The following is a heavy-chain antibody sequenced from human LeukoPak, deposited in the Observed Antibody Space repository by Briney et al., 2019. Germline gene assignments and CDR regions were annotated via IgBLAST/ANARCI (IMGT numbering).Heavy chain of an antibody. J-gene: IGHJ4*02. CDR1: GFAFSNYG. CDR3: AKDHRLGDFMGFDY. D-gene: IGHD2-21*02. Sequence: GGSLRLSCEASGFAFSNYGMNWIRQAPGKGLEWVSGIRGSGSTFYADSVRGRFTISRDNSKNTVFLQMNSLRVEDTAIYYCAKDHRLGDFMGFDYWGQGALVIVSS. V-gene: IGHV3-23*01. CDR2: IRGSGST.